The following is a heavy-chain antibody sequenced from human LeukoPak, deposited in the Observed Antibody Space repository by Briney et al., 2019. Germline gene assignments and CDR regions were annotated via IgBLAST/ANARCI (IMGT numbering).Heavy chain of an antibody. Sequence: GGSLRLSCAASGFTVSTNYMSWVRQAPGKGLEWVSVIYSGGSTYYADSVTGRFTVSRDNSKNTLYLQMNILRAEDTAVYYCARVVYYDSSGHPAFYFDYWGQGTLVTVSS. CDR2: IYSGGST. D-gene: IGHD3-22*01. CDR3: ARVVYYDSSGHPAFYFDY. CDR1: GFTVSTNY. V-gene: IGHV3-53*01. J-gene: IGHJ4*02.